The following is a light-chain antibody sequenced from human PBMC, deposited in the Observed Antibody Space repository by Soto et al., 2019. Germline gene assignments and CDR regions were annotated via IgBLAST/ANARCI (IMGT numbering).Light chain of an antibody. V-gene: IGKV1-33*01. CDR3: QQYENLPT. Sequence: TQSPATLSVSPGDSATLSCRASQSVGPNLVWYQQKPGRAPKLLIYDASNLEAGVPSRLRGSGSGTDFTFTISRLQPEDIATYYCQQYENLPTFGQGTRLEIK. CDR2: DAS. J-gene: IGKJ5*01. CDR1: QSVGPN.